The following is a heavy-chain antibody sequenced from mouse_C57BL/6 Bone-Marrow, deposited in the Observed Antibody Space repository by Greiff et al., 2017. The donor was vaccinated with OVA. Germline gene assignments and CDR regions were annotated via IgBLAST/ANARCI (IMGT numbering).Heavy chain of an antibody. D-gene: IGHD2-4*01. CDR1: GFTFSSYG. Sequence: EVNLVESGGDLVKPGGSLKLSCAASGFTFSSYGMSWVRQTPDKRLEWVATISSGGSYTYYPDSVKGRFTISRDNAKNTLYLQMSSLKSEDTAMYYCERERLRRFLWFAYWGQGTLVTVSA. CDR2: ISSGGSYT. J-gene: IGHJ3*01. CDR3: ERERLRRFLWFAY. V-gene: IGHV5-6*01.